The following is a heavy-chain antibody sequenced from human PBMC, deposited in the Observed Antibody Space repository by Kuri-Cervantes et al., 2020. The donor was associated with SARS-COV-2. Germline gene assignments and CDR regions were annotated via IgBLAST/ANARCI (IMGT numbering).Heavy chain of an antibody. V-gene: IGHV3-73*01. J-gene: IGHJ4*02. CDR2: VRGKANNYAT. CDR3: TTLIDY. CDR1: GYTLTELS. Sequence: KVSCKVSGYTLTELSIHWVRQASGKGLEWVGRVRGKANNYATAYAASVKGRFTISRDDSKNMAYLQMNSLKTEDTAVYYCTTLIDYWGQGALVTVSS.